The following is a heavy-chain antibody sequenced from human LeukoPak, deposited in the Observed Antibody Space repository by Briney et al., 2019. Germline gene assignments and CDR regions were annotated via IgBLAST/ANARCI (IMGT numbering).Heavy chain of an antibody. V-gene: IGHV4-34*01. Sequence: SETLSLTCAVYGGSFSGYYWSWIRQPPGKGLEWIGSIYYSGSTYYNPSLKSRVTISVDTSKNQFSLKLSSVTAADTAVYYCATCYGTYFDYWGQGTLVTVSS. CDR1: GGSFSGYY. CDR2: IYYSGST. CDR3: ATCYGTYFDY. D-gene: IGHD2-2*01. J-gene: IGHJ4*02.